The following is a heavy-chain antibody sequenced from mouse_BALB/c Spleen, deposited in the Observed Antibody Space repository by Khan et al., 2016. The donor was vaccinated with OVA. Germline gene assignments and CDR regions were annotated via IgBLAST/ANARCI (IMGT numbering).Heavy chain of an antibody. J-gene: IGHJ3*01. D-gene: IGHD1-1*02. CDR2: INPSTGYT. V-gene: IGHV1-7*01. CDR3: TRRGLFGIFVY. Sequence: QVQLKESGAELANPGASVKMSCKASGYMFTSYWMHWVKQRPGQGLEWIGYINPSTGYTEYNQKFKDKATLTTDKSSSTVYMQLSSLTSEDSAVYYGTRRGLFGIFVYWGQGTLVTVSA. CDR1: GYMFTSYW.